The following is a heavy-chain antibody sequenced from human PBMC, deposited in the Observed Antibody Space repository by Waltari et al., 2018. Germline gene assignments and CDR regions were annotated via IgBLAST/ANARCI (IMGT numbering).Heavy chain of an antibody. V-gene: IGHV1-18*01. CDR1: GYIFTSYG. CDR2: ISPYNGNT. Sequence: QVQLVQSGAEVKKPGASVKVACKASGYIFTSYGISWVRQAPGQGLEWMGWISPYNGNTHYAQKFQGRVTMTTDTYTRTAYMELRSLTSDDTAVYYCARDRGGPVAGQIGGDYWGQGTPVTVSS. D-gene: IGHD6-19*01. J-gene: IGHJ4*02. CDR3: ARDRGGPVAGQIGGDY.